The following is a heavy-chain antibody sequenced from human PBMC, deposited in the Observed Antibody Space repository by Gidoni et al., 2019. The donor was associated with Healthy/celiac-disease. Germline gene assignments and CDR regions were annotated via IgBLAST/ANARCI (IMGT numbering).Heavy chain of an antibody. J-gene: IGHJ2*01. CDR1: GCSISRGGYY. D-gene: IGHD3-3*01. CDR3: ARVDQIWSGYWAPRYFDL. V-gene: IGHV4-31*03. CDR2: IYYSGST. Sequence: QVQLQESGPGLVKPSQTLSLTSTVSGCSISRGGYYWSWIRQHPGKGLEWIGYIYYSGSTYYNPSLKSRVTISVDTSKNQFSLKLSSVTAADTAVYYCARVDQIWSGYWAPRYFDLWGRGTLVTVSS.